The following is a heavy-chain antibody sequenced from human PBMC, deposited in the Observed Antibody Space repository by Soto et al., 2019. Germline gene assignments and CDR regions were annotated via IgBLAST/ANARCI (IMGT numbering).Heavy chain of an antibody. CDR3: AKNGPQSTYSSSSTDLDY. D-gene: IGHD6-6*01. CDR2: LSGGGGTT. V-gene: IGHV3-23*01. Sequence: EVQLLESGGGLVQPGGSLRVSCAASGFSFSSYGMSWVRQAPGKGLEWVSALSGGGGTTYYAAPVKGLFTISRDNSKNTVYLQMNSLRDEDTAVYFCAKNGPQSTYSSSSTDLDYWGQGTLVTVSS. CDR1: GFSFSSYG. J-gene: IGHJ4*02.